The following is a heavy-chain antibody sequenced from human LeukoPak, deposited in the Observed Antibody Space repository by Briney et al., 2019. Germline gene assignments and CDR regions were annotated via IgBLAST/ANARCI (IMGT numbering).Heavy chain of an antibody. Sequence: GGSLRLYCAASGFTFSSYAMHWVRQAPGKGLECVSAISSNGGSTYYANSVKGRFTISRDNSKNTLYLQMGSLRAEDMAVYYCARVGDCSSTSCYYYYMDVWGTGTTVTVSS. CDR1: GFTFSSYA. CDR2: ISSNGGST. J-gene: IGHJ6*03. V-gene: IGHV3-64*01. CDR3: ARVGDCSSTSCYYYYMDV. D-gene: IGHD2-2*01.